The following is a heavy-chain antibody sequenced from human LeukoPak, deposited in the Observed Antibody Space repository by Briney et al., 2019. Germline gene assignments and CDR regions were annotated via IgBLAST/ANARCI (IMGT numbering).Heavy chain of an antibody. V-gene: IGHV4-34*01. CDR3: AGGRRRMVRGTLFDY. D-gene: IGHD3-10*01. J-gene: IGHJ4*02. CDR2: INHSGST. Sequence: SETLSLTCAVYGGSFSGYYWSWIRQPPGKGLEWIGEINHSGSTNYNPSLKRRATISVDTSKNQFSLKLSSVTAADTAVYYCAGGRRRMVRGTLFDYWGQGTLVTVSS. CDR1: GGSFSGYY.